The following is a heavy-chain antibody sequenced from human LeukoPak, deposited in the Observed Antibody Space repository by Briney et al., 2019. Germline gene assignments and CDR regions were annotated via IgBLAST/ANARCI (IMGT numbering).Heavy chain of an antibody. CDR2: IYYSGST. J-gene: IGHJ3*02. Sequence: SETLSLTCTVSGGSISSYYWSWIRQPPGKGLEWIGYIYYSGSTNYNPSLKSRVTMSVDTSKNQFSLKLSSVTAADTAVYYCARSDEGIQLWSTSPDAFDIWGQGTMVTVSS. CDR1: GGSISSYY. V-gene: IGHV4-59*08. CDR3: ARSDEGIQLWSTSPDAFDI. D-gene: IGHD5-18*01.